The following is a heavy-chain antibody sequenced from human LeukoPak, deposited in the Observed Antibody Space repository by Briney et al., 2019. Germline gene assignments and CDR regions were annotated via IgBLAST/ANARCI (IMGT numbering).Heavy chain of an antibody. CDR2: INPTGGST. D-gene: IGHD6-6*01. J-gene: IGHJ4*02. V-gene: IGHV1-46*01. CDR1: GGTFSSYA. Sequence: ASVKVSCKASGGTFSSYAISWVRQAPGQGLEWMGIINPTGGSTTYAQKFQGRVTMTRDTSTSTVYMELSSLRSDDTAVYYCARTAARRFVYWGQGTLVTVSS. CDR3: ARTAARRFVY.